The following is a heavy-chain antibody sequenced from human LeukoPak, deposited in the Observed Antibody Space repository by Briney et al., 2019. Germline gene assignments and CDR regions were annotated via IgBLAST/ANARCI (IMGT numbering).Heavy chain of an antibody. V-gene: IGHV3-74*01. CDR1: GFTFSTYC. J-gene: IGHJ4*02. Sequence: GGSLRLSCAASGFTFSTYCMHWVRQAPGKGPMWVSRICPDGTVTNYADSVKARFIISRDNTRNTVYLQMNGLRVEDTAVYYCVRDFRSADYWGQGTLVTVSS. CDR2: ICPDGTVT. CDR3: VRDFRSADY.